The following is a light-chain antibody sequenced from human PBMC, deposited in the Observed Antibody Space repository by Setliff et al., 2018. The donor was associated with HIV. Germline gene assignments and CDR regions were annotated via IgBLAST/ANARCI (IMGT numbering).Light chain of an antibody. CDR2: DVN. J-gene: IGLJ1*01. V-gene: IGLV2-11*01. CDR1: SSDIGGYNY. Sequence: ALAQPASVSGSPGQSITISCTGTSSDIGGYNYVSWYQHHPGKAPKLMIYDVNKRPSGVPDRFSGSKSGNTASLTISGLQAEDDADYYCCSFANTYTSLYVFGSGTKV. CDR3: CSFANTYTSLYV.